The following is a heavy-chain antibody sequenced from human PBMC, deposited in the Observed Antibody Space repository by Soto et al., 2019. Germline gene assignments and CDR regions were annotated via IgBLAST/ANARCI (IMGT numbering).Heavy chain of an antibody. J-gene: IGHJ4*02. V-gene: IGHV3-48*03. CDR2: ISSSGSTI. CDR3: ARIVSSLLDY. Sequence: GGSLRLSCAASGFSFSSYEMNWVRQAPGKGLEWVSYISSSGSTIYYADSVKSRFTISRDNAKNSLYLQMNRLRAEDTAVYYCARIVSSLLDYWGQGTLVTASS. CDR1: GFSFSSYE. D-gene: IGHD6-13*01.